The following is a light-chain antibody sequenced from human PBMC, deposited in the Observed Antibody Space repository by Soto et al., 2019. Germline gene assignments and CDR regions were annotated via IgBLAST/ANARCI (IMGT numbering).Light chain of an antibody. J-gene: IGLJ1*01. Sequence: QSVLTQPASVSGSPGQSITISCTGTSSDVGNYNLVSWYQQHPGKAPKLMIYEGSKRPSGVSNLFSGSKSGNTASLTISILQAEDEAVYYCCSYAGSSTYVFGTGTKLTVL. V-gene: IGLV2-23*01. CDR3: CSYAGSSTYV. CDR1: SSDVGNYNL. CDR2: EGS.